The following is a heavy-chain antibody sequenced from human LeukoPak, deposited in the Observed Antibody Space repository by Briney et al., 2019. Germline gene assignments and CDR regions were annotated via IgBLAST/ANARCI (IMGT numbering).Heavy chain of an antibody. V-gene: IGHV4-61*01. D-gene: IGHD3-22*01. J-gene: IGHJ3*02. CDR1: GGSISSSSYY. Sequence: SETLSLTCTVPGGSISSSSYYWNWIRQPPGKGLEWIGYISYTGSTNYNPSLKSRVTISVETSKKQISLKLSSVTAADTAVYYCARAWDSSGYRGAFHIWGQGTMVTVSS. CDR2: ISYTGST. CDR3: ARAWDSSGYRGAFHI.